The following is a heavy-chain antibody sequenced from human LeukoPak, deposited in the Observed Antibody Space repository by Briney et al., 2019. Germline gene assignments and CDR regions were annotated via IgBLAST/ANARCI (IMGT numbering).Heavy chain of an antibody. CDR2: ISGSGGST. CDR1: GFTFSSYA. CDR3: ANRGHGDSTGAFDI. Sequence: PGGSLSLSCAASGFTFSSYAMSWVRQAPGKGLEWVSAISGSGGSTYYADSVKGRFTISRDNSKNTLYLQMNSLRAEDTAVYYCANRGHGDSTGAFDIWGQGTMVTVSS. V-gene: IGHV3-23*01. D-gene: IGHD4-17*01. J-gene: IGHJ3*02.